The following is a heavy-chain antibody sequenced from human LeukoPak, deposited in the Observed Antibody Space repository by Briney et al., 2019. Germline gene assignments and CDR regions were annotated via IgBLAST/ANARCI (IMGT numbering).Heavy chain of an antibody. V-gene: IGHV5-51*01. CDR2: IDPSDSET. CDR3: ARQTAMGRSGDY. Sequence: GESLKISCKASGYSFTSYWIGWVRQMPGKGLEWMGIIDPSDSETRYTPSFQGQVTISVDKSLTTADLQWNSLKASDTAMYYCARQTAMGRSGDYWGQGTMVTVSS. D-gene: IGHD5-18*01. J-gene: IGHJ4*02. CDR1: GYSFTSYW.